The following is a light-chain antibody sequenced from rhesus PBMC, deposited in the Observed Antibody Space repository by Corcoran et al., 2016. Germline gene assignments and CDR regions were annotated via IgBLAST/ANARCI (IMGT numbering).Light chain of an antibody. V-gene: IGKV1-32*02. CDR2: YAN. CDR1: QGISSY. J-gene: IGKJ1*01. Sequence: DIQMSQSPSSLSASVGDRVTITCRASQGISSYLNWYQQKPGKAPKLLIYYANSLASGVPSRFSGSGSATEFTLTISSLQPEDFATYYCQQGNSNPWTFGQGTKVEIK. CDR3: QQGNSNPWT.